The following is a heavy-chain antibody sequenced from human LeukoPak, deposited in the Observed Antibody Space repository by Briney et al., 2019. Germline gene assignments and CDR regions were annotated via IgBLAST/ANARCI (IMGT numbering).Heavy chain of an antibody. D-gene: IGHD6-19*01. Sequence: SETLSLTCTVSGGSISSYYWSWIRQPPGKGLEWIGYIYYSGSTNYSPSLKSRVTISVDTSKNQFSLKLSSVTAADTAVYYCAREVAGTDYWGQGTLVTVSS. CDR3: AREVAGTDY. CDR1: GGSISSYY. V-gene: IGHV4-59*01. J-gene: IGHJ4*02. CDR2: IYYSGST.